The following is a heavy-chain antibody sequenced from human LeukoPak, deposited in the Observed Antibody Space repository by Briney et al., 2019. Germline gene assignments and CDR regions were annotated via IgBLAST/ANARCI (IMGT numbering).Heavy chain of an antibody. J-gene: IGHJ4*02. V-gene: IGHV3-53*01. CDR1: GFTVSGYY. CDR3: VGGEWLRSGLGY. D-gene: IGHD5-12*01. Sequence: GGSLRLSCAASGFTVSGYYMSRVRQAPGKGLEWVSTIYSDGSTYYADSVKGRFIISRDNSKNTLYLQMYSLRAEDTAVYFCVGGEWLRSGLGYWGQGTLVTVSS. CDR2: IYSDGST.